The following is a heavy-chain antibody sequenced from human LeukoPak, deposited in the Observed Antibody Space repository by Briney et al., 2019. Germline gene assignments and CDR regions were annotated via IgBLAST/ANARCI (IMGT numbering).Heavy chain of an antibody. Sequence: GGSLRLSCTTSGFTFDEYAMHWVRQAPGKGLEWVSFINWDGGSTYYGKSVEGRFTISRDNRKNSLYLQMNSLRPEDTALYYCAKDISRDGDNFYYYYYGMDVWGQGTTVTVSS. CDR1: GFTFDEYA. D-gene: IGHD5-24*01. V-gene: IGHV3-43*02. CDR2: INWDGGST. J-gene: IGHJ6*02. CDR3: AKDISRDGDNFYYYYYGMDV.